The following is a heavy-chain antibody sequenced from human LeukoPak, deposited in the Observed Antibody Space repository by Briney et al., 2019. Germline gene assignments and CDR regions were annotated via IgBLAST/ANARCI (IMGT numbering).Heavy chain of an antibody. CDR1: GYRFTNHW. D-gene: IGHD1-1*01. Sequence: EESLKISCQGSGYRFTNHWIAWVRQMPGKGLEWMGIIYPGDSDTRYSPSFQGQVTISADRSISTAYLQWSSLKASDTAMYYCARHETGPYFDYWGQGTLVTVSS. CDR2: IYPGDSDT. CDR3: ARHETGPYFDY. J-gene: IGHJ4*02. V-gene: IGHV5-51*01.